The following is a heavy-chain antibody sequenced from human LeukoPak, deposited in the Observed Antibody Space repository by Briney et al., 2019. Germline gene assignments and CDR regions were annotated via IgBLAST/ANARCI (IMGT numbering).Heavy chain of an antibody. Sequence: ASVRVSCTVSGSSLTELSLYWVRQAPGKGRERMGGFDVIDAKTFYAQKFQGRVTMTEDSSTDTAYMELNSLRSDDTAFYYCAAGRPYSLLDFWGQGTLLTVSS. J-gene: IGHJ4*02. CDR3: AAGRPYSLLDF. CDR2: FDVIDAKT. V-gene: IGHV1-24*01. D-gene: IGHD5-18*01. CDR1: GSSLTELS.